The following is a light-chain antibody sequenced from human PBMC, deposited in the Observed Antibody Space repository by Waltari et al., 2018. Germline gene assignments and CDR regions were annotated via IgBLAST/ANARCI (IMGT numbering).Light chain of an antibody. CDR1: RTDVGGFNY. V-gene: IGLV2-14*01. Sequence: QSALTQPASVSEPPGPSITIACPGTRTDVGGFNYVSWSHQHPDQAPNLMIYGVNTRPPGVSNRFSGSKSGNTASLTISGLQAEDEADYYCSSYTSSRTLVFGGGTKLTVL. CDR2: GVN. CDR3: SSYTSSRTLV. J-gene: IGLJ2*01.